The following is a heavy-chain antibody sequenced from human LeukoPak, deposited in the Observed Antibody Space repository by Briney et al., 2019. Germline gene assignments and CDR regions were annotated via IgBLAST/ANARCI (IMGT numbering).Heavy chain of an antibody. J-gene: IGHJ4*02. D-gene: IGHD2-15*01. CDR2: IYYSGST. CDR1: GGSISSSSYS. Sequence: SETLSLTCTVSGGSISSSSYSWGWIRQPPGKGLEWIGSIYYSGSTYYNPSLKSRVTISVDTSKNQFSLKLSSVTAADTAVYYCARAKGYCSGGSCYSGIDYWGQGTLVTVSS. CDR3: ARAKGYCSGGSCYSGIDY. V-gene: IGHV4-39*07.